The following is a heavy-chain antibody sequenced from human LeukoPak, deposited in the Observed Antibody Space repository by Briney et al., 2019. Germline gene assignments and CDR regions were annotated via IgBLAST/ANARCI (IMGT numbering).Heavy chain of an antibody. CDR1: GGSISSSSYY. J-gene: IGHJ3*02. Sequence: PSETLSLTCTVSGGSISSSSYYWGWIRQPPGKGLEWIGSIYYSGSTYYNPSLKSRVTISVDTSKNQFSLKLSSVTAADTAVYYCARHFGRYSSGNDAFDIWGHGTMVTVSS. CDR3: ARHFGRYSSGNDAFDI. D-gene: IGHD6-19*01. V-gene: IGHV4-39*01. CDR2: IYYSGST.